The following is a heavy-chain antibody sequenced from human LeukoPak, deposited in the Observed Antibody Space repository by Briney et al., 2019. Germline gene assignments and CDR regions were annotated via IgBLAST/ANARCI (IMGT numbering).Heavy chain of an antibody. CDR1: GFTFSDYY. CDR3: ARDSRYYDFWSGYPPPDY. CDR2: ISSSGSTI. D-gene: IGHD3-3*01. V-gene: IGHV3-11*04. J-gene: IGHJ4*02. Sequence: GGSLRLSCAASGFTFSDYYMSWIRQAPGKGLEWASYISSSGSTIYYADSVKGRFTISRDNAKNSLYLQMNSLRAEDTAVYYCARDSRYYDFWSGYPPPDYWGQGTLVTVSS.